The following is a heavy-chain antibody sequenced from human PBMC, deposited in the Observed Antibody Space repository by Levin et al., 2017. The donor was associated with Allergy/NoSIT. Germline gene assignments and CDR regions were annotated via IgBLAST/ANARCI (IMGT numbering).Heavy chain of an antibody. CDR3: ARSNFLDCSSTSCYTVNYFDY. D-gene: IGHD2-2*02. CDR1: GVTFSSYW. J-gene: IGHJ4*02. CDR2: IKQDGSEK. V-gene: IGHV3-7*01. Sequence: PGGSLRLSCAASGVTFSSYWMSWVRQAPGMGLEWVANIKQDGSEKYYVDSVKGRFTISRDNAKNSLYLQMNSLRAEDTAVYYCARSNFLDCSSTSCYTVNYFDYWGQGTLVTVSS.